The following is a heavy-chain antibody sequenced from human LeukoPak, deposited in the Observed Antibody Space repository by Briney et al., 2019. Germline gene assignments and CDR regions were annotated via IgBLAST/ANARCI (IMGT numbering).Heavy chain of an antibody. CDR1: GFTFSSYA. D-gene: IGHD4-17*01. V-gene: IGHV3-21*01. CDR2: ISSSSSCI. CDR3: ATVDYGDYFHPHAFDI. J-gene: IGHJ3*02. Sequence: GGSLRLSCAASGFTFSSYAMSWVRQAPGKGLEWVSSISSSSSCIYYADSVKGRFTISRDNAKNSLYLQMNSLRAEDTAVYYCATVDYGDYFHPHAFDIWGQGTMVTVSS.